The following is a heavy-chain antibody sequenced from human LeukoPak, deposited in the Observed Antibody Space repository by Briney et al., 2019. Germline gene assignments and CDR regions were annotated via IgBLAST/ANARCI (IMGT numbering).Heavy chain of an antibody. CDR1: GFTFSRFA. CDR3: AKDPSVVTAFDI. D-gene: IGHD2/OR15-2a*01. CDR2: VSYDGSNK. J-gene: IGHJ3*02. V-gene: IGHV3-30*04. Sequence: QAGGSLRLSCAASGFTFSRFAIHWVRQAPGKGLEWVAVVSYDGSNKYYADSLKGRFTISRDNSKSTLYLQMNSLTVEDTAVYYCAKDPSVVTAFDIWGQGTMVTVSS.